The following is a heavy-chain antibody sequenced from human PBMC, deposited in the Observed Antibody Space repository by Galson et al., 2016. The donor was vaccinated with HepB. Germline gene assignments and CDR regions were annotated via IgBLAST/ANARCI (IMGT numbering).Heavy chain of an antibody. CDR1: GGSIRGGDHY. CDR3: ARDKIKVAGTLDA. V-gene: IGHV4-31*03. J-gene: IGHJ5*02. Sequence: TLSLTCTVSGGSIRGGDHYWSWVRQHPGKGLEWIGSIYDSGSTYYNPSLQSRVAISVDTSKNQFSLNVKFVTAADTAVYYCARDKIKVAGTLDAWGQGTLVIVSS. D-gene: IGHD6-19*01. CDR2: IYDSGST.